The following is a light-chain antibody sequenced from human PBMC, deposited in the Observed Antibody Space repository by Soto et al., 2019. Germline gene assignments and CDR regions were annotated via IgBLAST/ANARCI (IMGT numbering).Light chain of an antibody. J-gene: IGLJ1*01. CDR1: SSDVGSYNL. CDR2: EGS. CDR3: CSYAGNSLYV. V-gene: IGLV2-23*01. Sequence: QSALTQPASVSGSPGQSITISCTGTSSDVGSYNLVSWYQQHPGTAPKLMIYEGSKRPSGVSNRFSGSKSGNTASLTISGLQAEDEADYYCCSYAGNSLYVFGTGTKSPS.